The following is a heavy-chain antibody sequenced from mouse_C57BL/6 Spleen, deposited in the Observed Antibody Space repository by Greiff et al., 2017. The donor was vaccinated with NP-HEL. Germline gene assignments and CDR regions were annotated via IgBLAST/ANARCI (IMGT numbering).Heavy chain of an antibody. V-gene: IGHV14-4*01. CDR3: TTYGTTVVATNFDV. CDR1: GFNIKDDY. J-gene: IGHJ1*03. Sequence: EVQLQESGAELVRPGASVKLSCTASGFNIKDDYMHWVKQRPEQGLEWIGWIDPENGDTEYASKFQGKATITADTSSNTAYLQLSSPTSEDTAVYYCTTYGTTVVATNFDVWGTGTTVTVSS. CDR2: IDPENGDT. D-gene: IGHD1-1*01.